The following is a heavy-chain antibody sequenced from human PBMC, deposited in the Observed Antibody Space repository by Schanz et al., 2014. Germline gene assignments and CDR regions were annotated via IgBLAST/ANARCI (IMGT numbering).Heavy chain of an antibody. D-gene: IGHD1-1*01. CDR1: GGSIRSGTYY. Sequence: QVQLQASGPGLVKPSQTLSLTCTVSGGSIRSGTYYWSWIRQPAGKALEWVGRVFPNGITNYNPSLKRRVTISLDSSKNKFPLTLASLAAADTAGDYCARDTTWRLDLWGRGTLVTVSS. CDR2: VFPNGIT. CDR3: ARDTTWRLDL. J-gene: IGHJ2*01. V-gene: IGHV4-61*02.